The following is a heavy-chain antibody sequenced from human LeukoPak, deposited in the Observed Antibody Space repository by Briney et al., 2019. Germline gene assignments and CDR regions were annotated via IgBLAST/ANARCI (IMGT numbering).Heavy chain of an antibody. CDR3: AKGEKKWLARQPDY. V-gene: IGHV3-9*01. Sequence: GGSLRLSCAASGFTFSSNAMHWVRQAPGKGLEWVSGISWNSYSIGYADSVKGRFTISRDNAKNSLYLHMNSQSGEDTAFYYCAKGEKKWLARQPDYWGQGTLVTVSS. J-gene: IGHJ4*02. D-gene: IGHD6-19*01. CDR2: ISWNSYSI. CDR1: GFTFSSNA.